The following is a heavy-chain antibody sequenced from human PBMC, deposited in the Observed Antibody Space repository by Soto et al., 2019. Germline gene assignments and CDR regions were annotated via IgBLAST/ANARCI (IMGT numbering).Heavy chain of an antibody. D-gene: IGHD3-10*02. V-gene: IGHV1-58*02. J-gene: IGHJ6*02. CDR2: IVVGSGNT. CDR3: ATDLGCSGTLLLDPYGMVV. Sequence: GAXGKVSCKASGVTFTSSARQWVRQARGQRLEWIGWIVVGSGNTNYAQKFQERVTITRDMSTSTAYMELSSLRSEDTAVYYCATDLGCSGTLLLDPYGMVVRGPATTVTVSS. CDR1: GVTFTSSA.